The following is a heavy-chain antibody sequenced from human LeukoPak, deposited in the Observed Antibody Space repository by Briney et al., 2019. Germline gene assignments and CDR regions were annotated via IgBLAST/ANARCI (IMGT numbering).Heavy chain of an antibody. CDR2: MYYSGST. V-gene: IGHV4-59*01. CDR1: GGSISSYY. J-gene: IGHJ4*02. Sequence: PSETLSLTCTVSGGSISSYYWSWIRQPPGKGLEWLGYMYYSGSTTYNPSLKSRVTISVDTSKNQLSLKLSSVTAADTAVYYCARDKQPGDYWGQGTLVTVSS. D-gene: IGHD5-18*01. CDR3: ARDKQPGDY.